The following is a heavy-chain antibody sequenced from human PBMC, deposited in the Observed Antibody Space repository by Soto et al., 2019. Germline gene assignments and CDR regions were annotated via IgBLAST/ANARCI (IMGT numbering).Heavy chain of an antibody. CDR2: IIPILGIA. Sequence: ASVKVSCKASGCTFSSYTISCVRQAPGQGLEWMGRIIPILGIANYAQKFQGRVTITADKSTSTAYMELSSLRSEDTAVYYCARGLWSGYTYYMDVWGKGTTVTVSS. D-gene: IGHD3-3*01. CDR1: GCTFSSYT. CDR3: ARGLWSGYTYYMDV. J-gene: IGHJ6*03. V-gene: IGHV1-69*02.